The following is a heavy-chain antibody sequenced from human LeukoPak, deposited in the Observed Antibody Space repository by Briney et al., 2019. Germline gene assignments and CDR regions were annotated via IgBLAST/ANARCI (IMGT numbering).Heavy chain of an antibody. Sequence: PGGSLRLSCQASGFTFSDYAMSWVRQAPGKGLEWVSSINPDGGSFFADSVKGRFTISRDDSRSVVYLQMNTLSAEDTAVYYCARSGVATYHHWGQGILVAVSS. V-gene: IGHV3-23*01. J-gene: IGHJ5*02. CDR2: INPDGGS. D-gene: IGHD3-10*01. CDR1: GFTFSDYA. CDR3: ARSGVATYHH.